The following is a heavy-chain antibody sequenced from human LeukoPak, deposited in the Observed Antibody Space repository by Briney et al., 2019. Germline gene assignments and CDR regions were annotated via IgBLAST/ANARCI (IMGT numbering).Heavy chain of an antibody. D-gene: IGHD6-19*01. CDR1: GFTFSSYA. CDR2: IWYDGSNK. J-gene: IGHJ4*02. V-gene: IGHV3-33*08. CDR3: ASIAVDQNDY. Sequence: GGSLRLSCAASGFTFSSYAMSWVRQAPGKGLEWVAVIWYDGSNKYYADSVKGRFTISRDNSKNTLYLQMNSLRAEDTAVYYCASIAVDQNDYWGQGTLVTVSS.